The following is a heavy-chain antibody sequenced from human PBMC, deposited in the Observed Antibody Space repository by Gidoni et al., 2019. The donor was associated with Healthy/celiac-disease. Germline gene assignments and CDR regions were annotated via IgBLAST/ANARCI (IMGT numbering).Heavy chain of an antibody. J-gene: IGHJ6*02. CDR1: GGSTSRVGYY. Sequence: QVQLQESGPGLVKPSQTSSLTSTVSGGSTSRVGYYWSWIRQHPGKGLEWIGYIYYSGSTYYNPSLKSRVTISVDTSKNQFSLKLSSVTAADTAVYYCARDQFNYGTYYYGMDVWGQGTTVTVSS. D-gene: IGHD3-10*01. CDR2: IYYSGST. V-gene: IGHV4-31*03. CDR3: ARDQFNYGTYYYGMDV.